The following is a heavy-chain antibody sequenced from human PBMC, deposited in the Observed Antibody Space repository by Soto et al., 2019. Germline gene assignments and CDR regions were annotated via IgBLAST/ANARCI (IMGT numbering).Heavy chain of an antibody. V-gene: IGHV3-33*01. CDR3: VGGLDYGDY. CDR2: IWHDGSKQ. CDR1: GFSFRNYG. J-gene: IGHJ4*02. Sequence: QVQVVESGGGVVQPGRSLRLSCAASGFSFRNYGMHWVRQAPGKGLEWVAVIWHDGSKQYYADSVKGRFTISRDNSKNTLYRQMNTLRAEDTAVYYCVGGLDYGDYWGQGTLVTVSP. D-gene: IGHD3-16*01.